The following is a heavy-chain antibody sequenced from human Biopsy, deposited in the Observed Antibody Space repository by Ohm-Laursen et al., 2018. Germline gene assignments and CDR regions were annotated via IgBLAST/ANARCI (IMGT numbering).Heavy chain of an antibody. V-gene: IGHV1-69*11. D-gene: IGHD2-2*01. CDR1: TGTFNSYG. J-gene: IGHJ4*02. CDR2: IIPILRTT. CDR3: AREAIGYQLPCDD. Sequence: FSCKAPTGTFNSYGIIWVRPAPGQGLEWMGRIIPILRTTAYAQTFLGRVTITADSPTSTVDMELTSLTSDDTAVYFCAREAIGYQLPCDDWGQGTLVTVSS.